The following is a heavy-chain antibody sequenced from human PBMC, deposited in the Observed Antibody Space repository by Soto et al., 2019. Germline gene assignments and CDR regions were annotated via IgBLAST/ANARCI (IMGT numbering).Heavy chain of an antibody. CDR3: ARDLVPAAILDY. V-gene: IGHV3-30-3*01. CDR1: GFTFSSYA. D-gene: IGHD2-2*01. J-gene: IGHJ4*02. Sequence: GGSLRLSCAASGFTFSSYAIHWVRQAPGKGLEWVAVRSYDGSNKYYADSVKGRFTISRDNSKNTLYLQMNSLRAEDTAVYYCARDLVPAAILDYWGQGTLVTVSS. CDR2: RSYDGSNK.